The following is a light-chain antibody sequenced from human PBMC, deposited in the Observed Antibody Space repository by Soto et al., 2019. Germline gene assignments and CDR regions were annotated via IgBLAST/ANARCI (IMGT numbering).Light chain of an antibody. V-gene: IGKV3-20*01. CDR1: QSVSSSY. CDR3: QRYGRSQWT. J-gene: IGKJ1*01. CDR2: GAS. Sequence: EIVLTQSPGTLSLSPGERATLSCRASQSVSSSYLAWYQQKPGQAPRLLIYGASSRATGIPDRFSGSGSGTDFTLTISRLEPEDFAVYFCQRYGRSQWTFGQGTKVEMK.